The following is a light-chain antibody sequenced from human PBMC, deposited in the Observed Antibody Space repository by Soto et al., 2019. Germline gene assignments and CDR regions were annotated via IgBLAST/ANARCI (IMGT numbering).Light chain of an antibody. CDR2: DVS. V-gene: IGKV3-11*01. J-gene: IGKJ1*01. Sequence: LALTQSPAALSLHPRTRPTLSCRASQNISNYLIWYQQKPGQAPRLLIYDVSNRATGIPARFSGSGSGTDFTLTISSLGPEDVAVYYCQQRSNSPRTFGQGTKVDIK. CDR3: QQRSNSPRT. CDR1: QNISNY.